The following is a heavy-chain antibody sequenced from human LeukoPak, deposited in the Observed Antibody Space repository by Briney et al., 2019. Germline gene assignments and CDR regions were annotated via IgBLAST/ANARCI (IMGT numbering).Heavy chain of an antibody. D-gene: IGHD3-10*01. V-gene: IGHV1-2*02. CDR1: GYTFTDYY. CDR3: ARDYERIIMVRGVPLSPQTVFDP. Sequence: ASVKVSCKTSGYTFTDYYIHWVRQAPGHGPEWMGWINPNSGGTNHAQNLQGRVTMTRDTSISTAYMELSRLRSDDTAVYYCARDYERIIMVRGVPLSPQTVFDPWGQGTLVTVSS. J-gene: IGHJ5*02. CDR2: INPNSGGT.